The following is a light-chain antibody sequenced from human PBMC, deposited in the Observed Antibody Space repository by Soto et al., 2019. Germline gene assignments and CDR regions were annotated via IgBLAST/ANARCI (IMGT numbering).Light chain of an antibody. V-gene: IGKV3-15*01. J-gene: IGKJ1*01. Sequence: EIVMTQSPATLSVSPGERAPLSCRASQSVSSNLAWYQQKPGQAPRLLIYGASTRATGIPARFSGSGSGTDFTLTISSLQSEDFAVYYCQQYHNWPRTFGQGTKVEIK. CDR1: QSVSSN. CDR2: GAS. CDR3: QQYHNWPRT.